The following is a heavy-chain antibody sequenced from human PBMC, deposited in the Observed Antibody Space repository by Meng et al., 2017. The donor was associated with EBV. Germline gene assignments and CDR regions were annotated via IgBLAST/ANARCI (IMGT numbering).Heavy chain of an antibody. CDR2: LIPMSDAP. CDR1: GGTFRSDA. D-gene: IGHD3-10*01. Sequence: VQLGQSGAEVKKPGSSVKVSCKTSGGTFRSDAISWVQQAPGQGLEWMGGLIPMSDAPHYAQKFQGRVTITADESTSTHYMDLSGLRSEDTAVYYCASESGRGFTPDYWGQGTLVTVSS. J-gene: IGHJ4*02. V-gene: IGHV1-69*01. CDR3: ASESGRGFTPDY.